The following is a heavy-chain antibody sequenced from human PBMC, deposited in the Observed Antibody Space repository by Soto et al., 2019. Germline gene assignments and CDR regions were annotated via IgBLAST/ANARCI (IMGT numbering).Heavy chain of an antibody. CDR2: IYYTGIT. Sequence: SETLSLTCPFSGGSVSGHYWVWIRQSPGKGLEWIGHIYYTGITNYNPSLESRVTISVDTSKNQFSLKLTSVTAADTAVYYCARDRSDYGDFYFDYWGQGTLVTVSS. D-gene: IGHD4-17*01. CDR3: ARDRSDYGDFYFDY. V-gene: IGHV4-59*02. J-gene: IGHJ4*02. CDR1: GGSVSGHY.